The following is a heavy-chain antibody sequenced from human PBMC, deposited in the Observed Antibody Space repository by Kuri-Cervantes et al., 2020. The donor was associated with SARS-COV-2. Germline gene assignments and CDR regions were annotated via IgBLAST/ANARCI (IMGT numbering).Heavy chain of an antibody. CDR1: GFTFSSYA. V-gene: IGHV3-48*01. CDR2: ISSSTSTK. J-gene: IGHJ4*02. Sequence: GESLKISCAASGFTFSSYAMSWVRQAPGKGLEWVLYISSSTSTKYYAGSVKGRFTICRDNARNSLYLQMNSLRAEDTAVYYCARGQGGSYYGSFDYWGQGTLVTVSS. CDR3: ARGQGGSYYGSFDY. D-gene: IGHD1-26*01.